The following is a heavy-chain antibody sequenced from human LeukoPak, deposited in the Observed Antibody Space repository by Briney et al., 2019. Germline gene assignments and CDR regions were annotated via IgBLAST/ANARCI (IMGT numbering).Heavy chain of an antibody. Sequence: PSETLSLTCTVSGGSISSGGYYWSWIRQPPGKGLEWIGYIYHSGSTYYNPSLKSRVTISVDRSKNQFSLKLSSVTAADTAVYYCARDDAQLAFDYWGQGTLVTVSS. CDR1: GGSISSGGYY. D-gene: IGHD2-2*01. V-gene: IGHV4-30-2*01. CDR2: IYHSGST. J-gene: IGHJ4*02. CDR3: ARDDAQLAFDY.